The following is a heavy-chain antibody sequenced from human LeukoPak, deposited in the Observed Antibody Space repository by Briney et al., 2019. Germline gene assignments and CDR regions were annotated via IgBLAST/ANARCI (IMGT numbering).Heavy chain of an antibody. V-gene: IGHV1-18*01. CDR3: ARDSPRGEIWSGYSYYYYMDV. CDR2: ISAYNGNT. D-gene: IGHD3-3*01. CDR1: GFTFTSYG. Sequence: GGSLRLSCAASGFTFTSYGISWVRQAPGQGLEWMGWISAYNGNTNYAQKLQGRVTMTTDTSTSTAYMELRSLRSDDTAVYYCARDSPRGEIWSGYSYYYYMDVWGKGTTVTVSS. J-gene: IGHJ6*03.